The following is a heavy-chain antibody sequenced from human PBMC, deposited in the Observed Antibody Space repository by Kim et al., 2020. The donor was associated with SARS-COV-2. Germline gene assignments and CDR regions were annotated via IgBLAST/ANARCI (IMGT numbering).Heavy chain of an antibody. J-gene: IGHJ4*02. CDR1: GFTFSSYT. CDR3: ARDSTWALDS. D-gene: IGHD3-16*01. CDR2: IRSVGGNR. V-gene: IGHV3-48*02. Sequence: GGSLRLSCAASGFTFSSYTINWVRQAPGKGLEWVSHIRSVGGNRYYADSVKGRFTISRDNAKNSLYLQMNSLRDEDTAVYYCARDSTWALDSWGQGTLVTVSS.